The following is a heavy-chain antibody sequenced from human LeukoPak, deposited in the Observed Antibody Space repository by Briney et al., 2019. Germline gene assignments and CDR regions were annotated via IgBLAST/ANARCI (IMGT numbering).Heavy chain of an antibody. D-gene: IGHD3-16*01. Sequence: PSETLSLTCTVSGGSISSYYWSWIRQPPGKGLEWIGYIYYSGSTNYNPSLKSRVTISVDTSKNQFSLRLSSVTAADTAVYYCARETSQKGAHYMDVWGKGTTVTISS. CDR3: ARETSQKGAHYMDV. CDR1: GGSISSYY. V-gene: IGHV4-59*13. J-gene: IGHJ6*03. CDR2: IYYSGST.